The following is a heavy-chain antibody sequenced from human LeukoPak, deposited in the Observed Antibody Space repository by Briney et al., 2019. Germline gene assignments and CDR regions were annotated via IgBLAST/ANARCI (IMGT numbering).Heavy chain of an antibody. CDR2: ISCDGSNK. CDR1: GFTFSSYV. D-gene: IGHD3-10*01. V-gene: IGHV3-30*18. Sequence: GRSLRLSCAASGFTFSSYVMHWVRQAPGKGLEWVAVISCDGSNKYYADSVKGRFTISRDNSKNTLYLQMNSLRAEDTAVYYCAKDSGSYSDDDNWGQGALVTVSS. CDR3: AKDSGSYSDDDN. J-gene: IGHJ4*02.